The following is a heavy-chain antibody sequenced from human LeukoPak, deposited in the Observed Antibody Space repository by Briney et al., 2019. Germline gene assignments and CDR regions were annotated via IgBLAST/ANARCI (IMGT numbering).Heavy chain of an antibody. V-gene: IGHV4-31*03. J-gene: IGHJ4*02. CDR1: GGSISSGGYY. CDR2: IYYSGST. Sequence: SETLSLTCTVSGGSISSGGYYWSWIRQHPGKGLEWIGYIYYSGSTYYNPSLKSRVTISVGTSKNQFSLKLSSVTAADTAVYYCARVRKWLQLGDYWGQGTLVTVSS. D-gene: IGHD5-24*01. CDR3: ARVRKWLQLGDY.